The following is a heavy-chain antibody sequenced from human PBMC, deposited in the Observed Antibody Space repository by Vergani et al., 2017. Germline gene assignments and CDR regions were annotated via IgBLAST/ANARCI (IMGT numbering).Heavy chain of an antibody. CDR3: AGGVVVITNFDY. V-gene: IGHV3-66*01. D-gene: IGHD3-22*01. Sequence: EVQLVESGGGLVQPGGSLRLSCAASGFTVSSNYMSWVRQAPGKGLEGVSVIYSGGSTYYADSVKGRFTISRDNSKNTLYLQLNSLRADDTAVYYCAGGVVVITNFDYWGQGTLVTVSS. CDR1: GFTVSSNY. CDR2: IYSGGST. J-gene: IGHJ4*02.